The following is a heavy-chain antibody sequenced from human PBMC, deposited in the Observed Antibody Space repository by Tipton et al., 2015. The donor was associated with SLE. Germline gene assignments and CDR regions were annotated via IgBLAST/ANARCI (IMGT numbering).Heavy chain of an antibody. V-gene: IGHV3-69-1*02. CDR3: ARDHSANWYADGFDI. Sequence: SLRLSCAASGFTLNDFHFSWVRQAPGKGLEWVSYITSANTIYYADSVKGRFTISRDNAKNSLYLQMNSLRVEDTAVYYCARDHSANWYADGFDIWGQGARVTVSS. CDR1: GFTLNDFH. CDR2: ITSANTI. D-gene: IGHD4/OR15-4a*01. J-gene: IGHJ3*02.